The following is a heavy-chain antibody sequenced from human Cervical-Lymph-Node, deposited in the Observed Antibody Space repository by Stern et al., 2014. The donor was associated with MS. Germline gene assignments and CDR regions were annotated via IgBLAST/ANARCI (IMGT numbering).Heavy chain of an antibody. J-gene: IGHJ4*02. Sequence: EQLGQSGAEVKKPGASVKVSCKASGYPFTSYGINWVRQAPGQGLEWMGWISADNGDTNYAQTLQGRVTMTTATSTSTAYMELRSLRSDDTAVYYCARDLAGGAVAGTAPDYWGQGTLVTVSS. CDR3: ARDLAGGAVAGTAPDY. D-gene: IGHD6-19*01. V-gene: IGHV1-18*01. CDR2: ISADNGDT. CDR1: GYPFTSYG.